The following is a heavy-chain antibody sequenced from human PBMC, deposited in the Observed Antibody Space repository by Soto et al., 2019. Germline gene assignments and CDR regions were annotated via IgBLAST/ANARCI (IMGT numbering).Heavy chain of an antibody. CDR1: GFTFSSYS. V-gene: IGHV3-21*01. D-gene: IGHD6-19*01. CDR2: ISSSSSYI. CDR3: ARLLIESSGWPLDY. J-gene: IGHJ4*02. Sequence: PGGSLRLSCAASGFTFSSYSMNWVRQAPGKGLEWVSSISSSSSYIYYADSVKGRFTISRDNAKNSLYPQMNSLRAEDTAVYYCARLLIESSGWPLDYWGQGTLVTVSS.